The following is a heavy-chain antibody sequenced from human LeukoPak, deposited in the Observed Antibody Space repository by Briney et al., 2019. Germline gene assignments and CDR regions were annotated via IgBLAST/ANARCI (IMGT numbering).Heavy chain of an antibody. CDR1: GYSFTSYW. Sequence: GESLKISCKGSGYSFTSYWIGGVRQMPGKGLEWMGIIYPGDSDTRYSPSFQGQVSISSDKSIRTAYLQWSSLKASDTAMYYCARGLGYCSSTSCYFDYWGQGTLVTVSS. D-gene: IGHD2-2*01. V-gene: IGHV5-51*01. CDR3: ARGLGYCSSTSCYFDY. J-gene: IGHJ4*02. CDR2: IYPGDSDT.